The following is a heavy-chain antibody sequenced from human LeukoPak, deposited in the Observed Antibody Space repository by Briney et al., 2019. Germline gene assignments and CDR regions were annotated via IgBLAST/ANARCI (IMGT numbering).Heavy chain of an antibody. Sequence: SETLSLTCVVSGGSVSGYYWGWIRQPPGRGLEWIRYVYYSGSTNYNPSFKSRITISVDTSRNQFSLQLSSVTAADTAVYYCARIHRYCSGGACYVLDNWGQGTLVAVSS. CDR3: ARIHRYCSGGACYVLDN. CDR2: VYYSGST. CDR1: GGSVSGYY. V-gene: IGHV4-59*02. J-gene: IGHJ4*02. D-gene: IGHD2-15*01.